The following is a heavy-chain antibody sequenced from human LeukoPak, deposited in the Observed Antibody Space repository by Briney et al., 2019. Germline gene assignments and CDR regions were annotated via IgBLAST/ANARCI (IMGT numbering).Heavy chain of an antibody. CDR3: ARAEQWLVRETFDY. CDR1: GFTFSSYT. Sequence: GRSLRLSCAASGFTFSSYTMHWLRQAPGKGLEWVAVISYDGSNKYYADSVKGRFTISRDNSKNTLYLQMNSLRAEDTAVYYCARAEQWLVRETFDYWGQGTLVTVSS. D-gene: IGHD6-19*01. V-gene: IGHV3-30-3*01. J-gene: IGHJ4*02. CDR2: ISYDGSNK.